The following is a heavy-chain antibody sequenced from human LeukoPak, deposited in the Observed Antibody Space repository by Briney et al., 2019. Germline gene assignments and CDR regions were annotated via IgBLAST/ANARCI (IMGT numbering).Heavy chain of an antibody. CDR2: INPNSGGT. Sequence: ASVNVSCKPSVYTFTGYYMHWVRQAPGQGLACMGWINPNSGGTNYAQKFQGRVTMTRDTSISTAYMELSRLRSDDTAVYYCARDSPVAGTVDYWGQGTLVTVSS. J-gene: IGHJ4*02. D-gene: IGHD6-19*01. CDR3: ARDSPVAGTVDY. V-gene: IGHV1-2*02. CDR1: VYTFTGYY.